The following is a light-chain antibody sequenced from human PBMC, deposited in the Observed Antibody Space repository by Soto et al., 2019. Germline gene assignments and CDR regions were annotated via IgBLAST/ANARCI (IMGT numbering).Light chain of an antibody. CDR3: SSYTTSNTRQIV. J-gene: IGLJ1*01. CDR2: DVT. Sequence: QSALTQPASVSGSPGQSITISCTGTSSDVGGYNYVSWYQHHPGKAPKLIIYDVTNRPSGVSNPFSGSKSGNTASLTISGLQPEDEADYYCSSYTTSNTRQIVFGTRTRSPS. CDR1: SSDVGGYNY. V-gene: IGLV2-14*03.